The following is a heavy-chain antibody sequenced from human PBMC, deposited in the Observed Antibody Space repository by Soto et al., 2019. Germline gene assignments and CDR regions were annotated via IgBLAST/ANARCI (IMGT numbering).Heavy chain of an antibody. J-gene: IGHJ3*02. CDR2: IYHSGST. CDR3: ARGWPIAYCGGDCYSYAFDI. CDR1: GGSISSGGYS. Sequence: QLQLQESGSGLVKPSQTLSLTCAVSGGSISSGGYSWSWIRQPPGKGLEWIGYIYHSGSTYYNPSLKSRVTISVDRSKNQFSLKLSSVTAADTAVYYCARGWPIAYCGGDCYSYAFDIWGQGTMVTVSS. V-gene: IGHV4-30-2*01. D-gene: IGHD2-21*02.